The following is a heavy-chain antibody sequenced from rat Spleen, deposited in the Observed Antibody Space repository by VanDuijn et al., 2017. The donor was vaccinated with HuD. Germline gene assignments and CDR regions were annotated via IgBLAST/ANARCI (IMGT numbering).Heavy chain of an antibody. Sequence: EVQLVESGGGLVQPGRSMKLSCAVSGFTFSNYDMAWVRQAPTKGPEWVASISFDGSTTYYRDSVRGRVTISSDDTKSTLYLQMNSLRSEDTATYYCTTENYWFAYWGQGTLVTVSS. J-gene: IGHJ3*01. D-gene: IGHD1-10*01. CDR1: GFTFSNYD. V-gene: IGHV5-22*01. CDR2: ISFDGSTT. CDR3: TTENYWFAY.